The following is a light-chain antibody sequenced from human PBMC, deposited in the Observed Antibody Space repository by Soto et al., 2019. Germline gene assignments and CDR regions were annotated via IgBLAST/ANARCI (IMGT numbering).Light chain of an antibody. V-gene: IGLV3-1*01. CDR1: KLGDKY. Sequence: SYELTQPPSVSVSPGQTASITCSGDKLGDKYACWYQQKPGQSPVLVIYQDSKRPSGIPERFSGSNSGNTATLTISGTQAMDEADYYCQAWDSSTAAVFGRGTKLNV. J-gene: IGLJ2*01. CDR2: QDS. CDR3: QAWDSSTAAV.